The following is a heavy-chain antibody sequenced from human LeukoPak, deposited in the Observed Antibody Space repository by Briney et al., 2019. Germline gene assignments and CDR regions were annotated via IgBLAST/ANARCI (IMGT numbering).Heavy chain of an antibody. Sequence: ASVKVSCKASGGTFSSYAISWVRQAPGQGLEWMGGIIPIFGTANYAQKFQGRVTITTDESTSTAYMELSSLRSEDMAVYYCARSRLQQLAYYYYYYMDVWGKGTTVTVSS. CDR2: IIPIFGTA. V-gene: IGHV1-69*05. D-gene: IGHD6-13*01. CDR3: ARSRLQQLAYYYYYYMDV. J-gene: IGHJ6*03. CDR1: GGTFSSYA.